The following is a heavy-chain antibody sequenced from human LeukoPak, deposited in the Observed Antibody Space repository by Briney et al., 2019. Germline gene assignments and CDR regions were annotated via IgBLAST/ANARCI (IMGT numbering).Heavy chain of an antibody. V-gene: IGHV4-59*01. J-gene: IGHJ4*02. CDR1: GGSISSYY. CDR3: AMGDY. Sequence: SKTLSLTCTVSGGSISSYYWSWIRQPPGKGLEWIGYIYYSGSTNYNPSLKSRVTISVDTSKNQFSLKLSSVTAADTAVYYCAMGDYWGQGTLVTVSS. CDR2: IYYSGST.